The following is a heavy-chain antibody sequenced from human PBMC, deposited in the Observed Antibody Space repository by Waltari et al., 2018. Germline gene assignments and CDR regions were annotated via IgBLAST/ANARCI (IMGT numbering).Heavy chain of an antibody. D-gene: IGHD3-22*01. CDR2: IMTDGREE. Sequence: EVQLVESGGGLVQPGGSLRLPCAAFGFTLSNYWMSWVRQAPGKGPEWVANIMTDGREEYYVDSVRGRFTISRDNAKNSLYLQMNSLRPEDTAVYYCVRDQWFAFDIWGQGTMVTVSS. V-gene: IGHV3-7*01. CDR1: GFTLSNYW. J-gene: IGHJ3*02. CDR3: VRDQWFAFDI.